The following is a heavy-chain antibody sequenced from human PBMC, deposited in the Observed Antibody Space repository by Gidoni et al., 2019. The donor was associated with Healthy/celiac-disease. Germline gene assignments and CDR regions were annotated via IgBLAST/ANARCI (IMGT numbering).Heavy chain of an antibody. D-gene: IGHD3-22*01. CDR3: AKDDDSSESLGIQH. J-gene: IGHJ1*01. CDR2: ISYDGSNK. Sequence: QVQRVESGGGVVQPGRSLRLSCAASGFTFSTYGMHWVRQAPGKGLEWVAVISYDGSNKYYADSVKGRFTISRDNSKNTLYLQMNSLRAEDTAVYYCAKDDDSSESLGIQHWGQGTLVTVSS. V-gene: IGHV3-30*18. CDR1: GFTFSTYG.